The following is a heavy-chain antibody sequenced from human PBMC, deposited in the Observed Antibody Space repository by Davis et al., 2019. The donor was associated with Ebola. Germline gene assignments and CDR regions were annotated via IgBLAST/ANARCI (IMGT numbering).Heavy chain of an antibody. CDR1: GYGFADYW. Sequence: GESLKISCKGSGYGFADYWNAWVRQTPGKGLEGMGIIYAGDSDTRYGPSFQGQVTTSADKSISTAYLQWSNLKGSDTAIYYCAVGTNAYIPGGYFDSWGQGTLVTVSS. D-gene: IGHD5-24*01. CDR3: AVGTNAYIPGGYFDS. CDR2: IYAGDSDT. J-gene: IGHJ4*02. V-gene: IGHV5-51*01.